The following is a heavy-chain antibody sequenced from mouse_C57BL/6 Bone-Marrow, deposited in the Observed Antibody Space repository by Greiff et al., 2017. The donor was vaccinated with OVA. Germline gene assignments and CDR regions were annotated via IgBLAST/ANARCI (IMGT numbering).Heavy chain of an antibody. Sequence: VQLQQSGAELVRPGSSVKLSCKASGYTFTSYWMDWVKQRPGQGLEWIGNIYPSDSETHYNQKFKDKATLTVDKSSSTAYMQLSSLTSEDSAVYYCARGGLLLLRRGFAYWGQGTLVTVSA. CDR3: ARGGLLLLRRGFAY. J-gene: IGHJ3*01. D-gene: IGHD1-1*01. CDR2: IYPSDSET. CDR1: GYTFTSYW. V-gene: IGHV1-61*01.